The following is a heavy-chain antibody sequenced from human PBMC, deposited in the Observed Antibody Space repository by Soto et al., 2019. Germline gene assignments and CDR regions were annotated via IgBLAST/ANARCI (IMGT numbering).Heavy chain of an antibody. D-gene: IGHD2-2*01. CDR2: IIPIFGTA. V-gene: IGHV1-69*13. Sequence: GASVKLSCKASGCTFSSYAISWVRQAPGQGLEWMGGIIPIFGTANYAQKFQGRVTITADESTSTAYMELSSLRSEDTAVYYCARAPFRGYCSSTSCFEMFFDYWGQGTLVTVSS. CDR3: ARAPFRGYCSSTSCFEMFFDY. J-gene: IGHJ4*02. CDR1: GCTFSSYA.